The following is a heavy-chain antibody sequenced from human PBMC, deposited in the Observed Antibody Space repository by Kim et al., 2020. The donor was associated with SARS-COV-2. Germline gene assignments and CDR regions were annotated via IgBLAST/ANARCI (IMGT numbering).Heavy chain of an antibody. CDR3: ARWTFDI. V-gene: IGHV3-7*01. CDR2: QDGKEK. J-gene: IGHJ3*02. Sequence: QDGKEKYYVDSVKGRFTISRDNAKNLLYLHMSTVRAEDTAVYYCARWTFDIWGQGSMVIVSS.